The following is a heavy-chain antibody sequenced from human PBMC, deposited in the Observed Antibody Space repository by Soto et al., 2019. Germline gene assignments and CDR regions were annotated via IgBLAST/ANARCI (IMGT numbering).Heavy chain of an antibody. J-gene: IGHJ6*02. V-gene: IGHV1-2*02. Sequence: ASVQVSCKASGYTFTGYYMHWVRQAPGQGLEWMGWINPNSGGTNYAQKFQGRVTMTRDTSISTAYMELSRLRSDDTAVYYCARDLYDGAGAYYGMDVWAQGTTVTGYS. D-gene: IGHD3-10*01. CDR2: INPNSGGT. CDR1: GYTFTGYY. CDR3: ARDLYDGAGAYYGMDV.